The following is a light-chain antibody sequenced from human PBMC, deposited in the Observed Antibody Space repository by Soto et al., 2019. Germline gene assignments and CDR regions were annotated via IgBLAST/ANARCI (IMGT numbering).Light chain of an antibody. CDR1: SSDVGSYNL. V-gene: IGLV2-23*01. CDR3: CSYAGSSTWV. J-gene: IGLJ3*02. CDR2: EGS. Sequence: QFALTHPASVPGSPGQSITISFTGTSSDVGSYNLVSWYQQHPGKAPKLMIYEGSKRPSGVSNRFSGSKSVNTASLTISGLQAEDEADYYCCSYAGSSTWVFGGGTKLTVL.